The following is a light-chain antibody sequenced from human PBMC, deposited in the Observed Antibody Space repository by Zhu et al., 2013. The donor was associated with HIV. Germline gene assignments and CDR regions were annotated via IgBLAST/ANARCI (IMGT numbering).Light chain of an antibody. V-gene: IGKV1-39*01. Sequence: DIQLTQSPSSLSASVGDRVTLTCRASQSITTYLNWYQLKPGQAPKLLIYGASNLEGGVPSRFGGSGSGTEFTLTISGLQPEDFATYYCQQYDYLPPVTFGQGTRLDIK. J-gene: IGKJ5*01. CDR3: QQYDYLPPVT. CDR2: GAS. CDR1: QSITTY.